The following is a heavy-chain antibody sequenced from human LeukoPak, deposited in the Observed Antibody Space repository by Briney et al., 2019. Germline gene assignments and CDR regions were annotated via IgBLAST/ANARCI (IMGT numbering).Heavy chain of an antibody. CDR2: IKSKTDGGTT. D-gene: IGHD2-15*01. CDR3: TTRYCSGGRCDY. J-gene: IGHJ4*02. V-gene: IGHV3-15*01. Sequence: GGSLKLSCAASGFTFSNAWMNWVRQAPGKGLEWVGRIKSKTDGGTTDYAAPVKGRFTISRDDSKTTLYLQMNSLKTEDTAVYYCTTRYCSGGRCDYWGQGTLVTVSS. CDR1: GFTFSNAW.